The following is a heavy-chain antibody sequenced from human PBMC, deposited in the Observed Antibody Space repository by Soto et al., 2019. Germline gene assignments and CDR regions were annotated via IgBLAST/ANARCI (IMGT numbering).Heavy chain of an antibody. CDR1: GGSISSSSYY. V-gene: IGHV4-39*01. CDR2: IYYSGST. Sequence: QLQLQESGPGLVKPSETLSLTCTVSGGSISSSSYYWGWIRQPPGKGLEWIGSIYYSGSTYYNPSLKSRVPISVDTSKNQFSLKLSSVTAADTAVYYCARQQYYYDSSGYRYWYFDLWGRGTLVTVSS. CDR3: ARQQYYYDSSGYRYWYFDL. J-gene: IGHJ2*01. D-gene: IGHD3-22*01.